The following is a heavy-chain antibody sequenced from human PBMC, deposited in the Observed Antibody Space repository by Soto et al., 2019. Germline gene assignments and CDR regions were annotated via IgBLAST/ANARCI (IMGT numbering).Heavy chain of an antibody. CDR1: GGTFSSYT. V-gene: IGHV1-69*08. CDR3: AREGGAYCGGDCYYFDL. D-gene: IGHD2-21*02. Sequence: QVQLVQSGAEVTKPGSSVKVSCKASGGTFSSYTISWVRQAPGQGLEWMGRIIPILGIANYAQKFQGRVTITADKSTSQAYMELSSLRSEDTAVYYCAREGGAYCGGDCYYFDLWGRGTLVTVSS. CDR2: IIPILGIA. J-gene: IGHJ2*01.